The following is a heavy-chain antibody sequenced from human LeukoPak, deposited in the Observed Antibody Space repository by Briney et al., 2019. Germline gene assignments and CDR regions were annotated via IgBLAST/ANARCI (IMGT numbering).Heavy chain of an antibody. V-gene: IGHV3-73*01. CDR2: IRSKANSYAT. CDR3: TSWADSGNYYRGDDY. D-gene: IGHD3-10*01. CDR1: GFTFSGSA. Sequence: GGSLKLSCAASGFTFSGSAIHWVRQASGKGLEWVGRIRSKANSYATAYAASVKGRFTISRDDSKNTAYLQMNSLKTEDTAVYHCTSWADSGNYYRGDDYWGQGTLVTVSS. J-gene: IGHJ4*02.